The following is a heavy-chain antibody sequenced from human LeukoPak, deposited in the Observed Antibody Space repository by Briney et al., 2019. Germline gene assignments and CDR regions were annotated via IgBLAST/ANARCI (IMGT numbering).Heavy chain of an antibody. J-gene: IGHJ3*02. Sequence: NPGGSLRLSCAASGFTFSTYSMNWVRKAPGKGLEWVSSISGSSSYIYYADSVKGRFTISRDSAKNSLYLQMNSLRAEDTAVYFCARDRHYDSGGGLDDALDIWGQGTMVTASS. D-gene: IGHD3-22*01. CDR3: ARDRHYDSGGGLDDALDI. CDR1: GFTFSTYS. CDR2: ISGSSSYI. V-gene: IGHV3-21*01.